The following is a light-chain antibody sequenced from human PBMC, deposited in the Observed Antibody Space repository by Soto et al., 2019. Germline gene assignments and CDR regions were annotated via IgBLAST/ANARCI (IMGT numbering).Light chain of an antibody. CDR1: SSVVGGYNY. V-gene: IGLV2-11*01. Sequence: QSGLAPPRAWSGSPGRSLPIPCTRNSSVVGGYNYVSWYQQYPGKVPKLMIYDVTKRPSGVPDPFSGSKSGNTASLTISGLQAEDEADYYCCSHAGSSTYVSGTGTKVTVL. CDR2: DVT. CDR3: CSHAGSSTYV. J-gene: IGLJ1*01.